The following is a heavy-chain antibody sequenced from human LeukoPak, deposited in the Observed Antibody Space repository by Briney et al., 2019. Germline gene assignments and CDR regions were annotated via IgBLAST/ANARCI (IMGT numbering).Heavy chain of an antibody. CDR3: AAGTAADF. CDR2: ISSSSSYT. CDR1: GIPYSDYY. Sequence: GGSLRLSCVVSGIPYSDYYMNWIRQAPGKGLEWISYISSSSSYTDYADSVKGRFTISRDNAKSALYLHLNSLRLEDTAVYYCAAGTAADFWGQGTLVTVSS. D-gene: IGHD6-13*01. J-gene: IGHJ4*02. V-gene: IGHV3-11*03.